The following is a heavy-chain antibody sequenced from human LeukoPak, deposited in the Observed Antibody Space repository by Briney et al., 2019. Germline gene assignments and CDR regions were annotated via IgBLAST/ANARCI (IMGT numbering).Heavy chain of an antibody. Sequence: GASVKVSCKASGYTFTSYDINWVRQATGQGLEWMGWMNPNSGNTGYAQKFQGRVTMTTDTSTSTAYMELRSLRSDDTAVYYCARIDIVVVPAAIDYYYYGMDVWGQGTTVTVSS. CDR2: MNPNSGNT. CDR3: ARIDIVVVPAAIDYYYYGMDV. CDR1: GYTFTSYD. D-gene: IGHD2-2*01. J-gene: IGHJ6*02. V-gene: IGHV1-8*01.